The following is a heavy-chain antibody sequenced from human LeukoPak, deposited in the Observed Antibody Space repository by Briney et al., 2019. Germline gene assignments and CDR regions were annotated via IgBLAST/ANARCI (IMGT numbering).Heavy chain of an antibody. Sequence: SETLSLTCTVSGGSISSYYWSWIRQPPGKGLEWIGYIYYSGSTNYNPSLKSRVTISVDTSKNQFSLKLSSVTAADTAVYYCAKEIYGYSGAFDIWGQGTMVTVSS. J-gene: IGHJ3*02. V-gene: IGHV4-59*01. CDR1: GGSISSYY. D-gene: IGHD5-18*01. CDR3: AKEIYGYSGAFDI. CDR2: IYYSGST.